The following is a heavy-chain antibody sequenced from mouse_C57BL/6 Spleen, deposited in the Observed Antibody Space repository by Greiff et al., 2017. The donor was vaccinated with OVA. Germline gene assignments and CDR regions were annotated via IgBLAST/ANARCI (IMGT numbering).Heavy chain of an antibody. CDR2: ISSGGSYT. CDR1: GFTFSSYG. J-gene: IGHJ4*01. Sequence: EVKLVESGGDLVKPGGSLKLSCAASGFTFSSYGMSWVRQTPDKGLEWVATISSGGSYTYYPDSVKGRFTISRDNAKNTLYLQMSSLKSEDTAMYYCARLWYHYAMDYLGQGTSVTVSS. V-gene: IGHV5-6*02. CDR3: ARLWYHYAMDY. D-gene: IGHD1-1*02.